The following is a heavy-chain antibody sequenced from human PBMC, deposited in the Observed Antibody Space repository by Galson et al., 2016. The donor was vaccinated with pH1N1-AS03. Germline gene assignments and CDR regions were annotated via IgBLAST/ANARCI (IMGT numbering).Heavy chain of an antibody. J-gene: IGHJ4*02. CDR1: GYTFTSND. Sequence: SVKVSCKASGYTFTSNDINWVRQATGQGLEWMGWMNPNSGNTGYAQKFQGRVTMTRNTSISTAYMELSSLRSEDTAVYFCATDLFAYGPQSYFDNWGQGTLVTVSS. CDR2: MNPNSGNT. D-gene: IGHD3-10*01. V-gene: IGHV1-8*01. CDR3: ATDLFAYGPQSYFDN.